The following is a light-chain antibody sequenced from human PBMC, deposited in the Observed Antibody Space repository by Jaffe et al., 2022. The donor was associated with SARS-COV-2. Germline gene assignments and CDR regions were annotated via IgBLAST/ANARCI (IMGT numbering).Light chain of an antibody. V-gene: IGKV1-5*03. CDR1: QSINSW. J-gene: IGKJ1*01. CDR3: QQYYIYRT. CDR2: KAS. Sequence: DIQMTQSPSTLSASVGDRVTITCRASQSINSWLAWYQQKPGKAPNLLIYKASSLETGVPSRFSGSGSGTEFTLTISSLQPEDLATYYCQQYYIYRTFGQGTKVEIK.